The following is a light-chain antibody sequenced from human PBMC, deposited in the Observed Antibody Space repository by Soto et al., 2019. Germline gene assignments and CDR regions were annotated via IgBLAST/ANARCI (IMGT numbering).Light chain of an antibody. CDR1: QSVSGNY. J-gene: IGKJ5*01. CDR3: QQRSNWPIT. Sequence: EIVLTQSPGTLSLSPGERATLSFSSSQSVSGNYLAWYQQKPGQAPRLLIYGASTRATGIPARFSGSGSGTEFTLTISSLQSEDFAVYYCQQRSNWPITFGQGTRLEIK. CDR2: GAS. V-gene: IGKV3D-20*02.